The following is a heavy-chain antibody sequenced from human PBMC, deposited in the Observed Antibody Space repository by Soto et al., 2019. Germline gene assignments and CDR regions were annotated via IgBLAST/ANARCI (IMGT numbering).Heavy chain of an antibody. D-gene: IGHD4-17*01. CDR2: IYYTGSS. V-gene: IGHV4-31*03. J-gene: IGHJ4*02. CDR3: ARADYGDRGLAFDS. CDR1: GASTGSGGYY. Sequence: QVQLQESGPGLVKTSQTLSLTCTVSGASTGSGGYYWSWIRQHPGKGLEWIGYIYYTGSSYYSPSLKSRASISVATSRNQFSLNLDSVTAADTAVYYCARADYGDRGLAFDSWGQGTLVTVSS.